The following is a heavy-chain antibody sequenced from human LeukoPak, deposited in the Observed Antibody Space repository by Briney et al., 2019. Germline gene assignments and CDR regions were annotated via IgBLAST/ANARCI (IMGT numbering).Heavy chain of an antibody. V-gene: IGHV3-21*01. CDR2: ITSTSIYR. CDR3: AKTTITPPYYMDV. Sequence: GSLRLSCAASGFTFNRYNMNWVRQAPGKGLEWVSSITSTSIYRYYADSVKGRFTISRDNAKNSLYLQMNSLRAEDTAVYYCAKTTITPPYYMDVWGKGTTVTVSS. D-gene: IGHD4-11*01. J-gene: IGHJ6*03. CDR1: GFTFNRYN.